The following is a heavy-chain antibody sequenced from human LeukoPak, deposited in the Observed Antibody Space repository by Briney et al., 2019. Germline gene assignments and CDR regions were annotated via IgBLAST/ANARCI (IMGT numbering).Heavy chain of an antibody. J-gene: IGHJ4*02. CDR2: IQYDGRNK. CDR1: GFSDSSSG. D-gene: IGHD4-17*01. CDR3: AKGGDYALDY. V-gene: IGHV3-30*02. Sequence: GGSLRLSCAASGFSDSSSGIHWVRQAPGKGLDWVAFIQYDGRNKYYADSVQGRFTMSRDNSKNTLTMFVQMTSLRVEDTAVYYCAKGGDYALDYWGQGTLVTVSS.